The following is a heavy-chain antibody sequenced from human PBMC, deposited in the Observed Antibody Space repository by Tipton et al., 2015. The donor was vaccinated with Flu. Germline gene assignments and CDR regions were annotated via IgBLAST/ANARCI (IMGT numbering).Heavy chain of an antibody. CDR2: INHSGST. Sequence: TLSLTCAVYAWSLSVHHWSWIRQPPGKGPEWIGEINHSGSTNYNPSLKSRVTMSVDTFKNQFPLRLSSVTAADTAVYYCARSSRDNCGGSCFPLDYWGQGTLVTVS. CDR3: ARSSRDNCGGSCFPLDY. J-gene: IGHJ4*02. V-gene: IGHV4-34*01. CDR1: AWSLSVHH. D-gene: IGHD2-21*01.